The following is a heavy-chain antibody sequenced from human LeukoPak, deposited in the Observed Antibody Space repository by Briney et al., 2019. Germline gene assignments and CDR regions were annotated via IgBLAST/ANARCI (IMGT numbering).Heavy chain of an antibody. D-gene: IGHD2-8*02. CDR1: GGSIRSSYYY. CDR2: IYDSGST. V-gene: IGHV4-39*07. J-gene: IGHJ4*02. Sequence: SETLSLTCTVSGGSIRSSYYYWGWIRQPPGKGLEWIGSIYDSGSTYYNPSLKSRVTISVDTSKNQFSLKLSSVTAEDTAVYYCARAGGVWLEFDYWGQGTLVTVSS. CDR3: ARAGGVWLEFDY.